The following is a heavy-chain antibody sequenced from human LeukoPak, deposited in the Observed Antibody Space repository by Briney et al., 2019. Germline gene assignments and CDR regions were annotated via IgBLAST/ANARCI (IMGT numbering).Heavy chain of an antibody. V-gene: IGHV1-18*04. D-gene: IGHD5-24*01. J-gene: IGHJ4*02. Sequence: ASVKVSCKASGYTFTSYYMHWVRQAPGQGLEWMGWISAYNGNTNYAQKLQGRVTMTTDTSTSTAYMELRSLRSDDTAVYYCARDRDGYNYYWGQGTLVTVSS. CDR3: ARDRDGYNYY. CDR1: GYTFTSYY. CDR2: ISAYNGNT.